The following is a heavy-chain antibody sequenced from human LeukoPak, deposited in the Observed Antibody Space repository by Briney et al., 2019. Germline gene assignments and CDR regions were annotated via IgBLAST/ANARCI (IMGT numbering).Heavy chain of an antibody. Sequence: GGSLRLSCGASGFIFRNAWMTWVRQAPGKGLEWVGRIKSNPDGGTADYGAAVKGRFTISRDDSRNMLYLQLRNLRAKDTAVYYCTTLSYDVHYWGQGTLVTVSS. V-gene: IGHV3-15*01. CDR2: IKSNPDGGTA. CDR3: TTLSYDVHY. J-gene: IGHJ4*02. CDR1: GFIFRNAW. D-gene: IGHD3-3*01.